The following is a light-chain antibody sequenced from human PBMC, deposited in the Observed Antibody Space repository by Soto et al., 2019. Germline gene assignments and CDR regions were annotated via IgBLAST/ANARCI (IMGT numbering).Light chain of an antibody. Sequence: EIVMTQSPATLSVSPGGRATLSCRASQSVGSNLAWYQQKPGQAPRLLFYSASTRATDVPARFSGSGSGTEFTLTISSLQSEDFAVYYCQHYKEWPPGVTFGPGTKVDVK. J-gene: IGKJ3*01. CDR2: SAS. CDR3: QHYKEWPPGVT. CDR1: QSVGSN. V-gene: IGKV3-15*01.